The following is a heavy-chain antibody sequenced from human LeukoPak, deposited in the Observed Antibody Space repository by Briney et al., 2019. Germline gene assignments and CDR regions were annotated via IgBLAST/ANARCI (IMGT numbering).Heavy chain of an antibody. J-gene: IGHJ4*02. CDR1: GGSFDGYY. CDR2: ITYDGST. D-gene: IGHD1-14*01. V-gene: IGHV4-34*01. CDR3: ASRNRGDY. Sequence: SETLSLTCAVFGGSFDGYYWSWIRQPPGKGLEWIGEITYDGSTNYNPSLKSRVTISVDTSKIQFSLKLSSVTAADTAVYYCASRNRGDYWGQGTLVTVSS.